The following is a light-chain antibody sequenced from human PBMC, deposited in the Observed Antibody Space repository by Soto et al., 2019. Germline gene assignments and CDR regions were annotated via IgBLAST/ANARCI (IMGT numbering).Light chain of an antibody. J-gene: IGKJ5*01. V-gene: IGKV3-15*01. CDR3: QQFNNWPHT. Sequence: EIVMTQSPATLSVSPGEGATLSCRASQSVSSKLAWYQQKPGQAPRLLIYGASTRATGIPARFSGSGSGTEYTLTISNLQAEDFAVYYCQQFNNWPHTFGQGTRLEIK. CDR1: QSVSSK. CDR2: GAS.